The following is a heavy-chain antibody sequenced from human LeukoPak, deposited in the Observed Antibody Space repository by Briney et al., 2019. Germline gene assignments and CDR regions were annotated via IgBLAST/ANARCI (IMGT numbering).Heavy chain of an antibody. CDR2: MNEYGGDI. V-gene: IGHV3-7*01. CDR1: GFTVSSNY. D-gene: IGHD2-8*01. Sequence: GGSLRLSCAASGFTVSSNYMSWVRQAPGKGPERVTHMNEYGGDIFYVDSVKGRFTISRDNAKNSLYLQMNSLRVEDTAVYFCARPRGCNSGRCNNFDYWGQGTLVTVSS. CDR3: ARPRGCNSGRCNNFDY. J-gene: IGHJ4*01.